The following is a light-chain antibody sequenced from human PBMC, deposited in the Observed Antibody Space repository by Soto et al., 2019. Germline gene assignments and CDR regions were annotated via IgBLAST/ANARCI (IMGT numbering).Light chain of an antibody. Sequence: SYELTQPPSVSVSPGQTARITCSGDALPKQYAYWYQQKPGQAPVLVIYKDSERPSGIPERFSGYSSGTTVTLTISGVQAEDEADYYCQSADSSGTYPVFGGGTQLTVL. V-gene: IGLV3-25*02. J-gene: IGLJ2*01. CDR1: ALPKQY. CDR3: QSADSSGTYPV. CDR2: KDS.